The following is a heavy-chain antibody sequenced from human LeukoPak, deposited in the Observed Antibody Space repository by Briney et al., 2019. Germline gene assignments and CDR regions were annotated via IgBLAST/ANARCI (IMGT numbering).Heavy chain of an antibody. V-gene: IGHV1-69*05. CDR1: GGTFSSYA. D-gene: IGHD4-23*01. CDR2: IIPIFGTA. Sequence: GASVKVSCKASGGTFSSYAISWVRQAPGQGLEWRGRIIPIFGTANYSQMFQGRVTITTDESTSTAYMELSSLRAEDTAVYYCARDAYPNGGNPYWGQGTLVTVSS. J-gene: IGHJ4*02. CDR3: ARDAYPNGGNPY.